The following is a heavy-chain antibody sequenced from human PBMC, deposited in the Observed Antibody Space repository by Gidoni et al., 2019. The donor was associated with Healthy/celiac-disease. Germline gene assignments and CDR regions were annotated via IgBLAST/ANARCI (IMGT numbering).Heavy chain of an antibody. V-gene: IGHV3-23*01. CDR3: AKTYYDILTGRFDY. CDR2: ISGSGGSK. D-gene: IGHD3-9*01. Sequence: EVQLLESGGGLVQPGGSLRLSCAASGFTFSSYAMSWVRQAPGKGLEGVSAISGSGGSKYYADSVKGRFTISRDNSKNTLYLQMNSLRAEDTAVYYCAKTYYDILTGRFDYWGQGTLVTVSS. J-gene: IGHJ4*02. CDR1: GFTFSSYA.